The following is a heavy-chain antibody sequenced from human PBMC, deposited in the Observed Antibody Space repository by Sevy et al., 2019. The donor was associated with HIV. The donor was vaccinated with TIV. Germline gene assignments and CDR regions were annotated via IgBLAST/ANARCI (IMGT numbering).Heavy chain of an antibody. CDR3: ARAPSGSQGPGQYFHH. CDR1: GYTFTNYH. Sequence: ASVKVSSKASGYTFTNYHITWVRQAPGQGLEWMGWITPNNGNTEYVQRLQGRVTMTTDTSTSTAYMELRNLKSDDTALYYCARAPSGSQGPGQYFHHWGQGTLVTVSS. CDR2: ITPNNGNT. D-gene: IGHD1-26*01. J-gene: IGHJ1*01. V-gene: IGHV1-18*01.